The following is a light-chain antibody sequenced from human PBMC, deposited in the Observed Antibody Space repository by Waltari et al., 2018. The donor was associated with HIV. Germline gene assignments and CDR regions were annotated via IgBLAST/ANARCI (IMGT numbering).Light chain of an antibody. J-gene: IGLJ3*02. V-gene: IGLV1-51*01. Sequence: QSVLTQQPSVSAAPGQKVTISCPGSTSNIGNDSVSWYQHVPGAAPRLLSYDNNKRPSGMPDRFAGSRSGTSATLGITGLQTGDEAHYYCGTWDRSLSAAVFGGGTKLTVL. CDR3: GTWDRSLSAAV. CDR1: TSNIGNDS. CDR2: DNN.